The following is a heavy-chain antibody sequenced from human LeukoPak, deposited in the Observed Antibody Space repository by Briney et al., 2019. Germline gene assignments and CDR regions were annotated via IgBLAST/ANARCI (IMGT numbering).Heavy chain of an antibody. V-gene: IGHV3-23*01. D-gene: IGHD4-17*01. Sequence: GGSLRLPCAASGFTFSNYAMSWVRQSPGKGLEWVSSITVNSADTYYADSVKGRFTISSDNSKNTLYLQMNSLRAEDTAIYYCAKDSGYGDYGGEYFPHWGQGTLVTVSS. J-gene: IGHJ1*01. CDR2: ITVNSADT. CDR1: GFTFSNYA. CDR3: AKDSGYGDYGGEYFPH.